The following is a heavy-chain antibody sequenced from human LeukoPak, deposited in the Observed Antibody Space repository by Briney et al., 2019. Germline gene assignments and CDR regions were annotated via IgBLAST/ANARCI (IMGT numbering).Heavy chain of an antibody. D-gene: IGHD6-13*01. CDR1: GFTFSSYS. V-gene: IGHV3-21*01. Sequence: GGSLRLSCAASGFTFSSYSMNWVRQAPGKGLEWVSSISSSSSYIYYADSVKGRFTISRDNAKNSLYLQMNSLRAEDTAVYYCARDLPMYRSSWPFDYWGQGTPVTVSS. CDR2: ISSSSSYI. J-gene: IGHJ4*02. CDR3: ARDLPMYRSSWPFDY.